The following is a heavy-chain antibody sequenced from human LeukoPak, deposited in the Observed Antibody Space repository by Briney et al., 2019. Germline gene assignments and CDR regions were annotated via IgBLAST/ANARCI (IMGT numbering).Heavy chain of an antibody. J-gene: IGHJ4*02. D-gene: IGHD1-26*01. CDR1: GFTVSSNY. CDR3: ARDKSGSYSLVGDY. CDR2: IYSGGNT. Sequence: GGSLRLSCAASGFTVSSNYMSWVRQAPGKGLERVSIIYSGGNTYYADSVKGRFTISRDNSKNTLYLQMNSLRAEDTAVYYCARDKSGSYSLVGDYWGQGTLVTVSS. V-gene: IGHV3-66*02.